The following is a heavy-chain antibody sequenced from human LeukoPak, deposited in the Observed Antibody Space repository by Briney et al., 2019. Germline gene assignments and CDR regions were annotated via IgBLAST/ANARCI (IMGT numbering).Heavy chain of an antibody. CDR1: GGSISSSNW. CDR3: ARARGAVAIDY. D-gene: IGHD6-19*01. Sequence: KPSGTLSLTCAVSGGSISSSNWWSWVRQPPGEGLEWIGEIYHSGSTNYNPSLKSRVTISLDTSKNQFSLKLSSVSAADTAVYYCARARGAVAIDYWGQGTLVTVSS. J-gene: IGHJ4*02. CDR2: IYHSGST. V-gene: IGHV4-4*02.